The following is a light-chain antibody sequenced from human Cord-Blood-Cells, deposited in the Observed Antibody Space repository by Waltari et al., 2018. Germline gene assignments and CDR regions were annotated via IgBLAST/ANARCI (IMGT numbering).Light chain of an antibody. J-gene: IGKJ4*01. Sequence: EIVLTQSPGTLSLSPGERATLSCRASQSVSSSDLAWYQQKPGQAPSLLIYGASSRATGIPDRFRGSGSGTDFTLTISRLEPEDFAVYYCQQYGSSPLTFGGGTKVEIK. CDR1: QSVSSSD. CDR3: QQYGSSPLT. V-gene: IGKV3-20*01. CDR2: GAS.